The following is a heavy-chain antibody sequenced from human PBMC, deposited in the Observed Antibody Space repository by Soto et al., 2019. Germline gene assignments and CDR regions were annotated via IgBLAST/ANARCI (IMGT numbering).Heavy chain of an antibody. V-gene: IGHV1-18*04. Sequence: QVQLVQSGGDVKKPGASVKVSCKASGYTFNTYYIAWVRKAPGQGLEWMGWISTYTGNTDFVQKFQGRVTMTTDTSTSTAYLELRSLRSDDTAVYYCARMLGFHYNGMDDWGQGPTVTVSS. CDR2: ISTYTGNT. J-gene: IGHJ6*02. CDR1: GYTFNTYY. CDR3: ARMLGFHYNGMDD. D-gene: IGHD2-8*01.